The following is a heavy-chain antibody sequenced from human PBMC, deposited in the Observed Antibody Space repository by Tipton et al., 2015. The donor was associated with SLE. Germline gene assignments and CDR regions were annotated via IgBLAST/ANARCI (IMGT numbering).Heavy chain of an antibody. V-gene: IGHV1-2*02. CDR1: GYTFTVYY. Sequence: QLVQSGTEVKKPGASVKVSCKTSGYTFTVYYMHWVRQAPGQGLEWMGWINPNSGGTTYPQKFQGRVTMTRDTSISTAYMELTSLRSDDTAVYYCARDGFGGGYPDAFDVWGQGTMVTVSS. D-gene: IGHD1-26*01. CDR2: INPNSGGT. J-gene: IGHJ3*01. CDR3: ARDGFGGGYPDAFDV.